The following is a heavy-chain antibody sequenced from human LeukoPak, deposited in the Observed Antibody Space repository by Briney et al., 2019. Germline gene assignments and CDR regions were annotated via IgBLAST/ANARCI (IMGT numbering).Heavy chain of an antibody. D-gene: IGHD3-3*01. CDR1: GFTFSNAW. CDR3: TTDRFLEWLFDY. V-gene: IGHV3-15*07. J-gene: IGHJ4*02. Sequence: PGGSLRLSCTASGFTFSNAWMNWVRQAPGKGLEWVGRIKSKTDGGTTDYAAPVKGRFTISRDDSKNTLYLQMNSLKTEDTAVYYCTTDRFLEWLFDYWGQGTLVTVSS. CDR2: IKSKTDGGTT.